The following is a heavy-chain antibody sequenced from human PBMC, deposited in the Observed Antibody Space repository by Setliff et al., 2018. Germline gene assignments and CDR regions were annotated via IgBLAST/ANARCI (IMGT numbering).Heavy chain of an antibody. CDR1: GFTFSSYS. CDR3: ARVAGRGRYWYFDL. CDR2: ISSSSSTI. Sequence: GGSLRLSCAASGFTFSSYSINWVRQAPGKGLEWVSYISSSSSTIYYADSVKGRFTISRDNAKNSLYLRMKSLRAEDTAVYYCARVAGRGRYWYFDLWGRGTLVTVSS. V-gene: IGHV3-48*04. J-gene: IGHJ2*01.